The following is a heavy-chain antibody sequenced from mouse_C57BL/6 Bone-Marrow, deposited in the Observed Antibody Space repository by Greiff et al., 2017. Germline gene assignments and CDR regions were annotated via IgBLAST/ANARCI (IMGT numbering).Heavy chain of an antibody. CDR1: GYTFTSYW. V-gene: IGHV1-69*01. Sequence: QVQLQQPGAELVMPGASVKLSCKASGYTFTSYWMHWVKQRPGQGLEWIGEIDPSDSYTNYNQKFKGKSTLTLDKSSSTAYMQLSSLSAEDCAVCYCSRSTVVSTDYWGQGTTLTVSS. D-gene: IGHD1-1*01. CDR2: IDPSDSYT. CDR3: SRSTVVSTDY. J-gene: IGHJ2*01.